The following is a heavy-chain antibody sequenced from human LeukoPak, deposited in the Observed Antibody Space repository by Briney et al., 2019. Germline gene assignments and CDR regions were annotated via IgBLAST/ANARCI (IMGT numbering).Heavy chain of an antibody. Sequence: GGSLRLSCAASGFTVSSNYMSWVRQAPGKGLEWVSVIYSGGSTYYADSVEGRSTISRDNSKNTLYLQMNSLRAEDTAVYYCARDETTGFDYWGQGTLVTVSS. CDR2: IYSGGST. V-gene: IGHV3-66*01. CDR3: ARDETTGFDY. D-gene: IGHD1/OR15-1a*01. J-gene: IGHJ4*02. CDR1: GFTVSSNY.